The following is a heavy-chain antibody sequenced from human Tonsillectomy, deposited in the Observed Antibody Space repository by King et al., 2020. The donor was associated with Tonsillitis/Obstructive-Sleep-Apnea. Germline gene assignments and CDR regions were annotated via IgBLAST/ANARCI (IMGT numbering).Heavy chain of an antibody. CDR1: GFTFSRYW. CDR2: INSDGSST. D-gene: IGHD2-2*01. CDR3: ARTADIVVVPSAESNKIAHYYYGMDV. V-gene: IGHV3-74*01. J-gene: IGHJ6*02. Sequence: VQLVESGGALAQPGGSLRLSCAASGFTFSRYWMHWVRQAPGKGLVWVSRINSDGSSTNYADSVKGRFTISRDNAKSTLYLQMNSLRAEDTAVYYCARTADIVVVPSAESNKIAHYYYGMDVWGQGTTVTVSS.